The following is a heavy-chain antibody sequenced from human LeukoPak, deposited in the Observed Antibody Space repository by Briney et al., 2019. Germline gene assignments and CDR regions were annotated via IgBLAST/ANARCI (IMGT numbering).Heavy chain of an antibody. CDR3: AREQGGIAVAGTYYFDY. V-gene: IGHV3-21*01. CDR2: ISSSSSYI. Sequence: PGGSLRLSCAASGFTFSSYSMNWVRQAPGKGLEWVSSISSSSSYIYYADSVKGRFTISRDNAKNSLYLQMNSLRAEDTAVYYCAREQGGIAVAGTYYFDYWGQGTLVTVSS. D-gene: IGHD6-19*01. CDR1: GFTFSSYS. J-gene: IGHJ4*02.